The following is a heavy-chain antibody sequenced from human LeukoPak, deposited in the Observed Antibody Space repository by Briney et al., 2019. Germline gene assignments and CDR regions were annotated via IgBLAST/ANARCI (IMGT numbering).Heavy chain of an antibody. CDR2: IYTSGST. V-gene: IGHV4-4*07. Sequence: SETLSLTCTVSGGSISSYYWSWIRQPAGKGLEWIGRIYTSGSTNYNPSLKSRVTMSVDTSKNQFSLKLSSVTAADTAVYYCARDRASALLWFGDYYFDYWGQGTLVTVSS. D-gene: IGHD3-10*01. J-gene: IGHJ4*02. CDR1: GGSISSYY. CDR3: ARDRASALLWFGDYYFDY.